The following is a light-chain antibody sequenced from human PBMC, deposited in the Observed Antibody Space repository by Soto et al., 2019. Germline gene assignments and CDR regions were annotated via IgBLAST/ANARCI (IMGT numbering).Light chain of an antibody. J-gene: IGLJ1*01. CDR1: SSDVGGYNY. CDR2: EVS. V-gene: IGLV2-14*01. Sequence: QSALTQPASVSGSPGQSITISCTGTSSDVGGYNYVSWYQQHPGKAPKLMIYEVSNRPSGVSNRFSGSKSGNTASLTISGLQAKDEADYYCSSYTSSSTLYVFGTGTQLTVL. CDR3: SSYTSSSTLYV.